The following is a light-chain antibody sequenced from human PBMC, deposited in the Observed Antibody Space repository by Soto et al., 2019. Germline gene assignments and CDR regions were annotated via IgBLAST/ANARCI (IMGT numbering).Light chain of an antibody. J-gene: IGKJ1*01. Sequence: EIVLTQSPATLSLSPGERASLSCRASQSVYGTYLAWYQQRPGQAPRLLIYGASTRATGIPARFSGSGSGTEFTLTISSLQSEDFAVYYCQHYNNWPPWTFGQGTKVDIK. V-gene: IGKV3-15*01. CDR3: QHYNNWPPWT. CDR2: GAS. CDR1: QSVYGTY.